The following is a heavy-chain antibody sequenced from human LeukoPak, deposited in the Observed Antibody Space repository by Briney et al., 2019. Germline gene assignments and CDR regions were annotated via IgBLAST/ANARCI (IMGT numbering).Heavy chain of an antibody. Sequence: GGSLRLSCAASGFTFSDYYMSCIRQAPGKGLEWVSYISSSGSTIYYADSVKGRFTISRDNAKNSLYLQMNSLRAEDTAVYYCASVSTVTTYYYYGMDVWGQGTTVTVSS. CDR3: ASVSTVTTYYYYGMDV. D-gene: IGHD4-17*01. CDR1: GFTFSDYY. J-gene: IGHJ6*02. CDR2: ISSSGSTI. V-gene: IGHV3-11*01.